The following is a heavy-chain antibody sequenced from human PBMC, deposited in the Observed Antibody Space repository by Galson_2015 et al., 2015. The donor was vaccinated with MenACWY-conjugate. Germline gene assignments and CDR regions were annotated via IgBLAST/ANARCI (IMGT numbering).Heavy chain of an antibody. Sequence: SLRLSCAASGFTANSYWMHWVRQAPGKGLMWVSRINSDGSGTSYADSVKGRFTISRDNAKNTLYLQMNSLRVDDTAVYYCARDRKEWLFLLEGPFDLWGHGTLVTVSS. J-gene: IGHJ4*01. CDR1: GFTANSYW. CDR2: INSDGSGT. V-gene: IGHV3-74*01. CDR3: ARDRKEWLFLLEGPFDL. D-gene: IGHD3-3*01.